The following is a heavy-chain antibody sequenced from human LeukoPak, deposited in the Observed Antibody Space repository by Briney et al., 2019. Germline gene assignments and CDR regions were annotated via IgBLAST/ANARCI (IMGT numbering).Heavy chain of an antibody. J-gene: IGHJ4*02. CDR2: IYSGGGT. CDR1: GVTVSSNN. CDR3: VRGVS. D-gene: IGHD3-16*02. Sequence: GGSLRLSCAVPGVTVSSNNMRWVRQAPGKGLEWVSAIYSGGGTYYADSVKGRFTLSRDSSKNTLYLQMNSLRAQDTAVYYCVRGVSWGQGTLVTVSS. V-gene: IGHV3-66*01.